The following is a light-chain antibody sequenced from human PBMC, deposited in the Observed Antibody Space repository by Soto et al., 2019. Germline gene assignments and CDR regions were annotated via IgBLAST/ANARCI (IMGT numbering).Light chain of an antibody. CDR2: AAS. V-gene: IGKV1-39*01. CDR1: QSMSTY. CDR3: QQSYSSPPT. J-gene: IGKJ1*01. Sequence: DIQMTLSPSSLSASVGDRVTITCRASQSMSTYLNWYQQKPGKAPKLLIYAASSLQSGVPSRFSGSGSGTDFTLTINSLQPEDFATYYCQQSYSSPPTFGQGTKVDIK.